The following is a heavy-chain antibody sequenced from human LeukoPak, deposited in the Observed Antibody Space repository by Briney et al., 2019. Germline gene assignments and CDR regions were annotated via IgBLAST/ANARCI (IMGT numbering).Heavy chain of an antibody. V-gene: IGHV1-18*04. J-gene: IGHJ4*02. D-gene: IGHD6-19*01. Sequence: GASVKVSCKASGYTFTSYGISWVRQAPGRGLEWMGWISAYNGNTNYAQKLQGRVTMTTDTSTSTAYMELRSLRSDDTAVYYCARDVTRVAVAVLGYWGQGTLVTVSP. CDR1: GYTFTSYG. CDR3: ARDVTRVAVAVLGY. CDR2: ISAYNGNT.